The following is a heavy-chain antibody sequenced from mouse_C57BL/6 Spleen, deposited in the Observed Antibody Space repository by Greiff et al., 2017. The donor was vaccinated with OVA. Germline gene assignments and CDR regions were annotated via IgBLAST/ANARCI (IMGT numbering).Heavy chain of an antibody. V-gene: IGHV1-82*01. J-gene: IGHJ4*01. CDR2: IYPGDGDT. CDR3: ARRGVIVGYYYALDY. CDR1: GYAFSSYW. Sequence: QVQLQQSGPELVKPGASVKISCKASGYAFSSYWMNWVKQRPGKGLEWIGLIYPGDGDTNYNGKFKGKATLTADTSSRTAYMQLSSLTSEDSAVYYCARRGVIVGYYYALDYWGQGTSVTVSS. D-gene: IGHD1-3*01.